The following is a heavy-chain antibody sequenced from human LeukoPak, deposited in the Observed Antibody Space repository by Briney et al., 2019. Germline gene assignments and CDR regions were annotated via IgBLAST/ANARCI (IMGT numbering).Heavy chain of an antibody. V-gene: IGHV1-2*02. Sequence: GASVKVSCKASGYTFTGYYIHWVRQAPGHGLEWSAWINPNSGGTGYAQKFQRRVTMTRDTSISTAYMDLSRLRFDDTAVYYWVRVKDYGSGSPLNDALEIWGRGTLVTVSS. CDR1: GYTFTGYY. J-gene: IGHJ3*02. CDR3: VRVKDYGSGSPLNDALEI. D-gene: IGHD3-10*01. CDR2: INPNSGGT.